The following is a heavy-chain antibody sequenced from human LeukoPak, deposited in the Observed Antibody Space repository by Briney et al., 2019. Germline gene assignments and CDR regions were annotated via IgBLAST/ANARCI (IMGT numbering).Heavy chain of an antibody. J-gene: IGHJ6*03. CDR3: ARYSNYGDYYYYYMDV. V-gene: IGHV4-59*01. CDR1: GGSISSYY. CDR2: IYYSGST. Sequence: SETLSLTCTVSGGSISSYYWSWIRQPPGKGLEWIGYIYYSGSTNCNPSLKSRVTISVDTSKNQFSLKLSSVTAADTAVYYCARYSNYGDYYYYYMDVWGKGTTVTVSS. D-gene: IGHD4-11*01.